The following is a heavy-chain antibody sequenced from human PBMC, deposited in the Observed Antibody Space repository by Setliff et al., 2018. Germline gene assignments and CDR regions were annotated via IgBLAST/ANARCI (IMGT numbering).Heavy chain of an antibody. CDR3: ARSRLYGGWFDP. V-gene: IGHV1-8*02. CDR1: GYTFTSYD. D-gene: IGHD4-17*01. CDR2: MNPNSGNT. J-gene: IGHJ5*02. Sequence: ASVKVSCKASGYTFTSYDINWVRQATGQGLEWMGWMNPNSGNTGYAQKFQGRVTMTRNTSISTAYMELSRLRSDDTAVYSCARSRLYGGWFDPWGQGTLVTVSS.